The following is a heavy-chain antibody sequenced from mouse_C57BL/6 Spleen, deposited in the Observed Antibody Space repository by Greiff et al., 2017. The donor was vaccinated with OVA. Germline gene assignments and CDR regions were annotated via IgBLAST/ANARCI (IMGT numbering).Heavy chain of an antibody. D-gene: IGHD1-1*01. CDR2: IDPEDGET. CDR3: ATITTVVNWYFDV. Sequence: EVKLVESGAELVKPGASVKLSCTASGFNIKDYYMHWVKQRTEQGLEWIGRIDPEDGETKYAPKFPGKATITADTSSNTAYLQLSSLTSEDTAVYYCATITTVVNWYFDVWGTGTTVTVSS. V-gene: IGHV14-2*01. CDR1: GFNIKDYY. J-gene: IGHJ1*03.